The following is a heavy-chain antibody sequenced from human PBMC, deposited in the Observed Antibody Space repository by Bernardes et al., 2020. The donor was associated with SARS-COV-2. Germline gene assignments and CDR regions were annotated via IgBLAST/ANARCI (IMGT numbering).Heavy chain of an antibody. V-gene: IGHV1-2*02. D-gene: IGHD3-22*01. CDR3: ASYHDYDSTAYYYKYFQH. J-gene: IGHJ1*01. CDR2: INPNSGGT. CDR1: GYTVIGYY. Sequence: ASVKVSCKASGYTVIGYYMHWVRQAPGKGLEWMGWINPNSGGTNYAQRFQGRVTMTRDTSLSTAYMELSRLTSDDTAVYYCASYHDYDSTAYYYKYFQHWGRGTLVTVSS.